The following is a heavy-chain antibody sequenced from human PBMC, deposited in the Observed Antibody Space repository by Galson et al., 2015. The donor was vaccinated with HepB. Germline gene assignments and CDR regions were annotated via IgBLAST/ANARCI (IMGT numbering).Heavy chain of an antibody. V-gene: IGHV3-33*01. CDR2: IWSDGSNK. Sequence: SLRLSCAASGFTFSSNGMHWVRQAPGKGLEWVAVIWSDGSNKHYADSVEGRFTISRDNSKNTLYLQMNSLRAEDTAVYYCAREDFWSGPNYYGMDVWGQGTLVTVSS. CDR3: AREDFWSGPNYYGMDV. CDR1: GFTFSSNG. D-gene: IGHD3-3*01. J-gene: IGHJ6*02.